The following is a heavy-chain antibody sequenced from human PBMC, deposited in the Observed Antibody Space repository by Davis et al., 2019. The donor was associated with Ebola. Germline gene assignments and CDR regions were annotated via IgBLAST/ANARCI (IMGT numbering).Heavy chain of an antibody. Sequence: GGSLRLSCAASRFTFSSYSMNWVRQAPGKGLEWVSSISTSGGYIFYADSVKGRFTISKDNAKKSLYLQMNSLRAEDTAVYYCARVSTSSGNFYYYMDVWGKGTTVTVSS. CDR1: RFTFSSYS. D-gene: IGHD6-6*01. V-gene: IGHV3-21*01. J-gene: IGHJ6*03. CDR3: ARVSTSSGNFYYYMDV. CDR2: ISTSGGYI.